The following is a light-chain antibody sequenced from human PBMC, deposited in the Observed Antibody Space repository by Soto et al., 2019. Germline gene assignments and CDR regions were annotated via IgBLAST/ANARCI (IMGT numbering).Light chain of an antibody. J-gene: IGLJ7*01. CDR3: SSYTNIKTRACV. V-gene: IGLV2-14*01. CDR2: EVT. Sequence: QSVLTQPASVSGSPGQSITISCTGNSGDIGSYNRVSWYQQHPGKAPKLIIYEVTDRPSGVSNRFSGSKSGNTASLTISGLQAEDEAEYYCSSYTNIKTRACVFGTGTQLTVL. CDR1: SGDIGSYNR.